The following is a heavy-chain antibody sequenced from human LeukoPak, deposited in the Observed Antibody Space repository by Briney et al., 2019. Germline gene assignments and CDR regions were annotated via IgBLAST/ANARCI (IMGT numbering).Heavy chain of an antibody. Sequence: PSETLSLTCTVSGGSISSGSYYWSWIRQPAGKGLEWIGRIYTSGSTNYNPSPKSRVTISVDTSKNQFSLKLSSVTAADTAVYHCASSSYGYSYGWFDPWGQGTLVTVSS. CDR3: ASSSYGYSYGWFDP. CDR2: IYTSGST. J-gene: IGHJ5*02. D-gene: IGHD5-18*01. V-gene: IGHV4-61*02. CDR1: GGSISSGSYY.